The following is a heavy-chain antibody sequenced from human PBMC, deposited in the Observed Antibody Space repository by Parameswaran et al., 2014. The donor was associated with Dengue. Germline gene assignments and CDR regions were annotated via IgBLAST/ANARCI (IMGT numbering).Heavy chain of an antibody. V-gene: IGHV3-48*01. D-gene: IGHD3-3*01. CDR3: ARGILTKTTIFGVVTIHDPIDY. Sequence: VRRGSRKGLEWVSYISSSSSTIYYADSVKGRFTISRDNAKNSLYLQMNSLRAEDTAVYYCARGILTKTTIFGVVTIHDPIDYWGQGTLVTVSS. CDR2: ISSSSSTI. J-gene: IGHJ4*02.